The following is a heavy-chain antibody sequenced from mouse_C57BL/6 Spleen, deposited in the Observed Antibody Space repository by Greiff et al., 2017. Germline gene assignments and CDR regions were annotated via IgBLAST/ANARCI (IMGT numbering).Heavy chain of an antibody. Sequence: QVQLQQPGAELVKPGASVKLSCKASGYTFTSYWMQWVKQRPGQGLEWIGEIDPSDSYTNYNQKFKGKATLTVDTSSSTAYMQLSSLTSEDSAVYYCARKGYGNLFAYWGQGTLVTVSA. CDR1: GYTFTSYW. V-gene: IGHV1-50*01. D-gene: IGHD2-10*02. J-gene: IGHJ3*01. CDR3: ARKGYGNLFAY. CDR2: IDPSDSYT.